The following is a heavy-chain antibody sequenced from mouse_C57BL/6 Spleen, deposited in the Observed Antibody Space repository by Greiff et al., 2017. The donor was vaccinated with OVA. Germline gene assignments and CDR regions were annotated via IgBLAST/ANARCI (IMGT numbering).Heavy chain of an antibody. CDR2: ISDGGSYT. CDR1: GFTFSSYA. Sequence: EVQRVESGGGLVKPGGSLKLSCAASGFTFSSYAMSWVRQTPEKRLEWVATISDGGSYTYYPDNVKGRFTISRDNAKNNLYLQMSHLKSEDTAMYYCARAYYDYDRDYFDYWGQGTTLTVSS. V-gene: IGHV5-4*01. CDR3: ARAYYDYDRDYFDY. J-gene: IGHJ2*01. D-gene: IGHD2-4*01.